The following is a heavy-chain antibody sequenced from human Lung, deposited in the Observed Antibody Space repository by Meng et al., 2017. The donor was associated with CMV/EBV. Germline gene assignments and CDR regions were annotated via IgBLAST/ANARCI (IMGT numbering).Heavy chain of an antibody. CDR3: ARDGTLSPYYYYYGMDV. CDR2: INQDGNEE. Sequence: SCAASGFTFSSYWMSWVRQAPGKGLEWVANINQDGNEEYYVDSLKGRFTISRDNAKNSLYLQMTSLRAEDTAVYYCARDGTLSPYYYYYGMDVWGHGXTVTVSS. CDR1: GFTFSSYW. V-gene: IGHV3-7*01. J-gene: IGHJ6*02.